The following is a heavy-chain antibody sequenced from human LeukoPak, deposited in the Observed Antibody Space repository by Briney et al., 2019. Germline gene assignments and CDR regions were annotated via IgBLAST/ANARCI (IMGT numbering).Heavy chain of an antibody. CDR2: IYYSGST. D-gene: IGHD2-15*01. Sequence: TLSLTCTVSGGSISSGGYYWSWIRQHPGKGPEWIGYIYYSGSTYYNPSLKSRVTISVDTSKNQFSLKLSSVTAADTAVYYCARAPYCSGGSCYHLDYWGQGTLVTVSS. CDR1: GGSISSGGYY. V-gene: IGHV4-31*03. J-gene: IGHJ4*02. CDR3: ARAPYCSGGSCYHLDY.